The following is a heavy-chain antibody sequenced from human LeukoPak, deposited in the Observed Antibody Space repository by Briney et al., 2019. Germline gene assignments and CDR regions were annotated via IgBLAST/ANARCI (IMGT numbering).Heavy chain of an antibody. CDR1: GFTFSSYS. Sequence: GGSLRLSCAASGFTFSSYSMNWVRQAPGKGLEWVSYISSGSSTIYYADSVKGRFTLSRDNAKNSLYLQMNSLRAEDTAVYYCARDTAMVRGIDYWGQGTLVTVSS. CDR3: ARDTAMVRGIDY. D-gene: IGHD5-18*01. V-gene: IGHV3-48*04. J-gene: IGHJ4*02. CDR2: ISSGSSTI.